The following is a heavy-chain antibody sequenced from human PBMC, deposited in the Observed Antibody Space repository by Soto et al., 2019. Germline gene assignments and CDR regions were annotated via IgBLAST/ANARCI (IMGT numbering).Heavy chain of an antibody. J-gene: IGHJ6*02. Sequence: GASVKVSCKASGYTFTSHDINWVRQAPGQGLEWLGWMDPNSGSTGYAQNFQGRVTMTRNISINTAHMELSSLRSEDTAVYYCARERKFDFWRKGLDVWGQGTTVTVSS. CDR1: GYTFTSHD. D-gene: IGHD3-3*01. V-gene: IGHV1-8*01. CDR3: ARERKFDFWRKGLDV. CDR2: MDPNSGST.